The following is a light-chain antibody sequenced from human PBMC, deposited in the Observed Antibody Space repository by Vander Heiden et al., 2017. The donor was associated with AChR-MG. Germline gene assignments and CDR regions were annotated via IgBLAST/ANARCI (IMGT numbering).Light chain of an antibody. CDR1: SGPSSYA. V-gene: IGLV4-69*01. CDR2: LNSDGRH. Sequence: QLVLTQSPSAPASLGASVQLTCTPTSGPSSYAIAGHQQQPGKGPRFLTKLNSDGRHSRGDGIPDRFSGSRSGTEGYLTISSLQAEDEADYYCQTWGTGIPFGGGTKLTVL. CDR3: QTWGTGIP. J-gene: IGLJ3*02.